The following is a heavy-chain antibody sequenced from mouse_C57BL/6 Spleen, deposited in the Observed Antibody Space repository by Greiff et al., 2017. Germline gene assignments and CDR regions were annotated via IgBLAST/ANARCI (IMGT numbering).Heavy chain of an antibody. J-gene: IGHJ3*01. V-gene: IGHV1-64*01. CDR3: ARGDYDRAWFAY. Sequence: QVQLQQPGAELVKPGASVKLSCKASGYTFTSYWMHWVKQRPGQGLEWIGMIHPNSGSTNYNEKFKSKATLTVDKSSSTAYMQLSSLTSEDSAVYYCARGDYDRAWFAYWGQGTLVTVSA. D-gene: IGHD2-4*01. CDR1: GYTFTSYW. CDR2: IHPNSGST.